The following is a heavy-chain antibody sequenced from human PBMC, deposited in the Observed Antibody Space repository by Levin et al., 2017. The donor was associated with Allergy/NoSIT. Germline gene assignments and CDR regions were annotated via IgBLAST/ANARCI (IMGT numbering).Heavy chain of an antibody. Sequence: PVASVKVSCKTSGYIFTNYGISWVRQAPGQGLEWMGWISAYSGDTNFAQNVEGRVTLTTDTSTSTAYMELRSLRSDDTAVYYCARDRFSSGYHFDYWGQGTLVTVSS. D-gene: IGHD3-22*01. CDR1: GYIFTNYG. J-gene: IGHJ4*02. CDR2: ISAYSGDT. V-gene: IGHV1-18*01. CDR3: ARDRFSSGYHFDY.